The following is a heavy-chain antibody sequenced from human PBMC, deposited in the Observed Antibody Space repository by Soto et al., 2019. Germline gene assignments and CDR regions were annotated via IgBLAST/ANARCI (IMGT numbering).Heavy chain of an antibody. CDR2: INHSGST. CDR3: ARSVVRGVIKRGNWFDP. Sequence: SQTLSLTCAVYGGSLSGYYWSWISKPPGKGLEWIGEINHSGSTNYNPSLKSRVTISVDTSKNQFSLKLSSVTAADTAVYYCARSVVRGVIKRGNWFDPWGQGTLVTVSS. D-gene: IGHD3-10*01. CDR1: GGSLSGYY. J-gene: IGHJ5*02. V-gene: IGHV4-34*01.